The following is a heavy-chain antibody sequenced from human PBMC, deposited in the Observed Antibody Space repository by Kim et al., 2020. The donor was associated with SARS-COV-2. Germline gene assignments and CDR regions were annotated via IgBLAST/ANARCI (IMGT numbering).Heavy chain of an antibody. D-gene: IGHD3-9*01. Sequence: PTLKSRITMSVDPPKNQFALKLSSVTAADTAVYYCARRYFDWLLGDAFDIWGQGTMVTVSS. V-gene: IGHV4-34*01. J-gene: IGHJ3*02. CDR3: ARRYFDWLLGDAFDI.